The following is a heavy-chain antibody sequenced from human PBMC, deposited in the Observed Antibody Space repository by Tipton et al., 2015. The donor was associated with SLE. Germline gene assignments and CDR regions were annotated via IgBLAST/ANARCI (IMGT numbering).Heavy chain of an antibody. CDR3: AGRIDSYGPDAFDI. CDR1: GFTFSSYA. D-gene: IGHD5-18*01. J-gene: IGHJ3*02. CDR2: ISYDGSNK. Sequence: SLRLSCAASGFTFSSYAMHWVRQAPGKGLEWVAVISYDGSNKYYADSVKGRFTISRDNAKNSLYLQMNSLRAEDTAVYYCAGRIDSYGPDAFDIWGQGTMVTVSS. V-gene: IGHV3-30-3*01.